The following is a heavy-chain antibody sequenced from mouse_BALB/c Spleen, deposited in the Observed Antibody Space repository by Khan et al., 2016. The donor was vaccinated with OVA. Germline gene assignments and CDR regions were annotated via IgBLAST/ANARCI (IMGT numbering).Heavy chain of an antibody. Sequence: EVQLQESGPGLVKPSQSLSLTCTVTGYSITSEYAWNWIRQFPGNKLEWMGYINYSGNTRFNPSLKSRTSITRDTSKNQFFLQLNSVTTEDTATYYCARKDYDDYDPFPYWGQGTLVTVSA. CDR2: INYSGNT. V-gene: IGHV3-2*02. CDR3: ARKDYDDYDPFPY. J-gene: IGHJ3*01. D-gene: IGHD2-4*01. CDR1: GYSITSEYA.